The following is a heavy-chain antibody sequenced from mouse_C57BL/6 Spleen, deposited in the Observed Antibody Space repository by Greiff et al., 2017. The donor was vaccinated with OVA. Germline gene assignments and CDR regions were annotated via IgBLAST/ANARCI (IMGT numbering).Heavy chain of an antibody. D-gene: IGHD1-1*01. V-gene: IGHV1-64*01. CDR2: IHPNSGST. Sequence: QVHVKQPGAELVKPGASVKLSCKASGYTFTSYWMHWVKQRPGQGLEWIGMIHPNSGSTNYNEKFKSKATLTVDKSSSTAYMQLSSLTSEDSAVYYCAGGDYYGSFDYWGQGTTLTVSS. CDR3: AGGDYYGSFDY. J-gene: IGHJ2*01. CDR1: GYTFTSYW.